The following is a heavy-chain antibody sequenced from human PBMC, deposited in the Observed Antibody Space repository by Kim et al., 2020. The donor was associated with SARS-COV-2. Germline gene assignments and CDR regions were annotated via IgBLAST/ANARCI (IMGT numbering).Heavy chain of an antibody. CDR1: GYTFTSYA. CDR3: ARCPSYYDFWSSLYYYYYMDV. Sequence: ASVKVSCKASGYTFTSYAMNWVRQAPGQGLEWMGWINTNTGNPTYAQGFTGRFVFSLDTSVSTAYLQISSLKAEDTAVYYCARCPSYYDFWSSLYYYYYMDVWGKGTTVTVSS. J-gene: IGHJ6*03. CDR2: INTNTGNP. V-gene: IGHV7-4-1*02. D-gene: IGHD3-3*01.